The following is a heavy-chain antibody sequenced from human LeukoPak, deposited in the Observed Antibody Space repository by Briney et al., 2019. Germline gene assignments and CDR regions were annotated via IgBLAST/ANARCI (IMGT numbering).Heavy chain of an antibody. V-gene: IGHV4-59*01. Sequence: PSETLSLTCTVSGGSISSYYWSWIRQPPGKGLEWIGYIYYSGSTNYNPSLKSRVTISVDTSKNQFSLKLSSVTAADTAVYYCAGGGNYDILTGYQGYCGQGTLVTVSS. CDR1: GGSISSYY. CDR2: IYYSGST. CDR3: AGGGNYDILTGYQGY. D-gene: IGHD3-9*01. J-gene: IGHJ4*02.